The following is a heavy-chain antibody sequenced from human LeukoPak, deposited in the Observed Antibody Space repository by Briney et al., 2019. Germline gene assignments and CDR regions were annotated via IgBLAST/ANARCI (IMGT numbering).Heavy chain of an antibody. CDR1: GFSFTTYD. D-gene: IGHD3-9*01. V-gene: IGHV3-33*08. Sequence: PGGSLRLTCAVSGFSFTTYDVHWVRQAPGKGLEWVAVIWYDGSNKYYADSVKGRFTISRDNSKNTLYLQMNSLRAEDTAVYYCARGGEYDILTGYYTLYYYYGMDVWGKGTTVTVSS. J-gene: IGHJ6*04. CDR2: IWYDGSNK. CDR3: ARGGEYDILTGYYTLYYYYGMDV.